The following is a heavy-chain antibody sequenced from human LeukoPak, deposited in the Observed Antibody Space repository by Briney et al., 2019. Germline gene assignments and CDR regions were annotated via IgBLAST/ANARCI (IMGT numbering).Heavy chain of an antibody. V-gene: IGHV4-30-2*01. CDR3: ARAEGHYDSSGYHP. Sequence: SETLSLTCTVSGGSISSGDYYWSWIRQPPGKGLEWIGYIYHSGSTYYNPSLKSRVTISVDRSKNQFSLKLSSVTAADTAVYYCARAEGHYDSSGYHPWGQGTLVTVSS. D-gene: IGHD3-22*01. CDR1: GGSISSGDYY. J-gene: IGHJ5*02. CDR2: IYHSGST.